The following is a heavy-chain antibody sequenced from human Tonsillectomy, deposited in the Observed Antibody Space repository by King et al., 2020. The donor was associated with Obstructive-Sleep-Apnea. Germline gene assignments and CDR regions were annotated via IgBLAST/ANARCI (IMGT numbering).Heavy chain of an antibody. CDR1: GGSISSYY. D-gene: IGHD1-1*01. CDR3: ARDVLEFENWFDP. V-gene: IGHV4-59*01. J-gene: IGHJ5*02. CDR2: IYYSVST. Sequence: QLQESGPGLVKPSETLSLTCTVSGGSISSYYWSWIGQPPGKGLEWIGVIYYSVSTNYHPSLKIRVTISVDTSKNQFSRKLSPVTAADTAVYYCARDVLEFENWFDPWGQGTLVTVSS.